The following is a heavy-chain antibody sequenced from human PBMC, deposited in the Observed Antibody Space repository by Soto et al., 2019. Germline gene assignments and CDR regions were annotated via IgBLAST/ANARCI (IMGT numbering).Heavy chain of an antibody. Sequence: QVPLVQSGAEVKKPGASVKVSCKASGYSFTSYDMNWVRQVPGQGPEWMGWMNPNSADTGYAQKCQGRMTMSRDMSTRTMYMELSGLTSEDTAVYYCARGGFLEPHMDVWGRGTTVTVSS. CDR1: GYSFTSYD. CDR3: ARGGFLEPHMDV. J-gene: IGHJ6*03. V-gene: IGHV1-8*01. CDR2: MNPNSADT.